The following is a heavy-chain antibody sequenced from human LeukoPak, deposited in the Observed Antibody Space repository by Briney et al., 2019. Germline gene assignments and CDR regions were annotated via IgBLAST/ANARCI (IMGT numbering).Heavy chain of an antibody. CDR3: ARDGALEVLVHGDSRFDY. CDR2: ISSSSSYI. Sequence: GGSLRLSCAASGFTFSSYSMNWVRQAPGKGLEWVSSISSSSSYIYYADSVKGRFTISRDNAKNSLYLQMNSLRAEDTSVYYCARDGALEVLVHGDSRFDYWGQGTLVTVSS. CDR1: GFTFSSYS. D-gene: IGHD4-17*01. J-gene: IGHJ4*02. V-gene: IGHV3-21*01.